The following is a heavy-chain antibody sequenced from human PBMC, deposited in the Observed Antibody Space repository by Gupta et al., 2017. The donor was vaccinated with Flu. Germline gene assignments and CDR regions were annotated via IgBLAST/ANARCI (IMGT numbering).Heavy chain of an antibody. CDR2: IRQRGAT. CDR3: ARGHWDK. J-gene: IGHJ4*02. D-gene: IGHD1-26*01. Sequence: EVQLVESGGGLVQPGGSLRLSFAISGFTFTTYAMSWVRQAPGRGLEWIAFIRQRGATYFTDPVRGRFSISRDTANNALYLQMSSLRDEDTAIYYCARGHWDKWGQGTPVTVSS. CDR1: GFTFTTYA. V-gene: IGHV3-48*03.